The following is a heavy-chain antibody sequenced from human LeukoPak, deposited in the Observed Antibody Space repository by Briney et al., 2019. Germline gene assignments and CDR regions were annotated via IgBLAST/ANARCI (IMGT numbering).Heavy chain of an antibody. CDR1: GGSISSYY. Sequence: SETLSLTCNVSGGSISSYYWSWIRQPPGKGLEWIGEINHSGSTNYNPSLKSRVTISVDTSKNQFSLKLSSVTAADTAVYYCATLWTYYYDSSGYRDHWGQGTLVTVSS. D-gene: IGHD3-22*01. CDR3: ATLWTYYYDSSGYRDH. V-gene: IGHV4-34*01. CDR2: INHSGST. J-gene: IGHJ4*02.